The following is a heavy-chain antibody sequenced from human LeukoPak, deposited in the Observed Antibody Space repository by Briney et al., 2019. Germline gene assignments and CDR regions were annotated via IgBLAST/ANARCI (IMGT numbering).Heavy chain of an antibody. Sequence: PSETLSLTCTVSGYSISSGYYWGWIRQPPGKGLEWIGSIYHSGSTYYNPSLKSRVTISVDTSKNQFSLKLSSVTAADTAVYYCASPYPGIAAQDAFDIWGQGTTVTVSS. J-gene: IGHJ3*02. D-gene: IGHD6-13*01. CDR2: IYHSGST. V-gene: IGHV4-38-2*02. CDR3: ASPYPGIAAQDAFDI. CDR1: GYSISSGYY.